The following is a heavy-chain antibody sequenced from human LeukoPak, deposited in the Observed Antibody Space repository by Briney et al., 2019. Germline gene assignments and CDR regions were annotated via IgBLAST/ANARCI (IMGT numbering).Heavy chain of an antibody. J-gene: IGHJ4*02. V-gene: IGHV3-21*01. D-gene: IGHD4-23*01. CDR2: IGYSSYI. Sequence: GGSLRLSCAASAFALSTYTMEWVRQAPGKGLEWVSSIGYSSYIYYADSVKGRFTISRDNAKSSLYLQLNSLRAEDTAVYYCARGATVITPPLDYWGQGTLVTVSS. CDR3: ARGATVITPPLDY. CDR1: AFALSTYT.